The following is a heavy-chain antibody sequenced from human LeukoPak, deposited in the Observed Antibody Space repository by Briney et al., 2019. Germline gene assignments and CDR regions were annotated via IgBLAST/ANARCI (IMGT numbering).Heavy chain of an antibody. CDR1: GGSISSYY. Sequence: PSETLSLTCTVSGGSISSYYWSWIRQPAGKGLEWIGRIYTSGSTNYNPSLKSRVTMSVDTSKNQFSLKLSSVTAADTAVYYCARDACYYGSGSYDPNYYYYMDVWGKGTTVTVSS. CDR3: ARDACYYGSGSYDPNYYYYMDV. J-gene: IGHJ6*03. D-gene: IGHD3-10*01. V-gene: IGHV4-4*07. CDR2: IYTSGST.